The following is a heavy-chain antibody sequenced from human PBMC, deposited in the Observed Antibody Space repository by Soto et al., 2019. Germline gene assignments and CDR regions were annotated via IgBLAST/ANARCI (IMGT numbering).Heavy chain of an antibody. CDR2: ISYSGRT. Sequence: SETLSLTCTVAGRYISSYYWSWIRQPPGKGLEWIGYISYSGRTNYNPSLKSRVPISVDTSKNQLSLNLTSVTAADTAVYFCARAAAGTRNGDHFDSWGRGTLVTVSS. CDR1: GRYISSYY. D-gene: IGHD6-13*01. V-gene: IGHV4-59*12. J-gene: IGHJ4*02. CDR3: ARAAAGTRNGDHFDS.